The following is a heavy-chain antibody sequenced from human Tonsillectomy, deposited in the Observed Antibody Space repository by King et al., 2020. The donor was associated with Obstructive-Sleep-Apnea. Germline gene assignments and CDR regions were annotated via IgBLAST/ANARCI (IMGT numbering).Heavy chain of an antibody. J-gene: IGHJ4*02. CDR2: VHHTGNT. Sequence: VQLQESGPGLVKPSETLSLTCTVSGGSISSYFWGWIRQPPGKGLEWIGYVHHTGNTNYNPSLKSRVTISVDTSKNQFSLKLSSLPAADPALYYCARAPFAGYGSGSLRHLESWGQGTLVTVSS. D-gene: IGHD3-10*01. CDR1: GGSISSYF. V-gene: IGHV4-59*01. CDR3: ARAPFAGYGSGSLRHLES.